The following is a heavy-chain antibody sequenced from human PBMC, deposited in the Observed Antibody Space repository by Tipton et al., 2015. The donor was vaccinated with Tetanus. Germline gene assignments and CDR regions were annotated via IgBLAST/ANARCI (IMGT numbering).Heavy chain of an antibody. Sequence: SLRLSCAASGFTLSRNNMNWVRQAPGKGLEWVSHISGTGTTVDYADSVRGRFTISRDNAKRFLYLQMNSLTADDTAVYYCARDRRHRTDGVGYSFVLSWGQGTLVTVSS. CDR1: GFTLSRNN. J-gene: IGHJ5*02. V-gene: IGHV3-48*03. CDR3: ARDRRHRTDGVGYSFVLS. CDR2: ISGTGTTV. D-gene: IGHD2-8*01.